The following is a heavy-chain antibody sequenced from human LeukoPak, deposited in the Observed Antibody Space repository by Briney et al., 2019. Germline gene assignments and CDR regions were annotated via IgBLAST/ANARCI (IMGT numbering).Heavy chain of an antibody. Sequence: SETVSLTCTVSGASISSYYWSWNRQPPGKGLEWIGYIYYSGSTNYNPSLKSRVTISVDTSKNQFSLRLSSVTAADTAVYYCARHRYYYDSSGYYYQPWGQGTLVTVSS. D-gene: IGHD3-22*01. CDR3: ARHRYYYDSSGYYYQP. CDR2: IYYSGST. CDR1: GASISSYY. J-gene: IGHJ5*02. V-gene: IGHV4-59*01.